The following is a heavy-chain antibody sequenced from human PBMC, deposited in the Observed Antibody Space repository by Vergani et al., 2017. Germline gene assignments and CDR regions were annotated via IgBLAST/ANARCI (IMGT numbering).Heavy chain of an antibody. V-gene: IGHV3-23*04. D-gene: IGHD3-22*01. CDR3: AKDNVPGYYDSSGYCDY. CDR2: ISGSGGFT. J-gene: IGHJ4*02. Sequence: EVQVVESGGGLVQPGGSLRLSCAASGFTFTNFAMTWVRQAPGEGLEWVSGISGSGGFTYYADSVKGRFTISRDNSKNTMFLQMNNLRAEDTAVYYCAKDNVPGYYDSSGYCDYWGQGTLVTVSS. CDR1: GFTFTNFA.